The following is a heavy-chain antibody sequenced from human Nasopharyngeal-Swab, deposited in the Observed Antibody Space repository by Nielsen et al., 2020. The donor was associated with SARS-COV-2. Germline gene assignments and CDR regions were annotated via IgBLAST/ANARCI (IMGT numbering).Heavy chain of an antibody. J-gene: IGHJ6*02. Sequence: GGSLRLSCAASGFKFDEYAMHWVRQAPGKGLEWVSGIAWNSGSLAYVDSVKGRFTISRDNAKNSLYLQMNSLTEEDTAFYYCARGSGSEWFYYYGMDVWGQGTTVTVSS. CDR3: ARGSGSEWFYYYGMDV. CDR1: GFKFDEYA. V-gene: IGHV3-9*01. D-gene: IGHD2-21*01. CDR2: IAWNSGSL.